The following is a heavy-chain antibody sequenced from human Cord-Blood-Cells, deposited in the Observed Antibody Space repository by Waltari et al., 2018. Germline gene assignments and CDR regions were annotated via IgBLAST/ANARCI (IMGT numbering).Heavy chain of an antibody. D-gene: IGHD3-22*01. CDR3: ARPYGSSGYYYTPYAFDI. V-gene: IGHV4-34*01. J-gene: IGHJ3*02. CDR1: GGSFRGYY. Sequence: QVQLQQWGAGLLKPSETLSLTCAVYGGSFRGYYWSWIRQPPGKGLEWIGEINHSGSTNYNPSLKSRVTISVDTSKNQFSLKLSSVTAADTAVYYCARPYGSSGYYYTPYAFDIWGQGTMVTVSS. CDR2: INHSGST.